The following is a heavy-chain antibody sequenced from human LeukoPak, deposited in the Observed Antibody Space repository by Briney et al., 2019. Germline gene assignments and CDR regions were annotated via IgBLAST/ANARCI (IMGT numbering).Heavy chain of an antibody. D-gene: IGHD3-10*01. V-gene: IGHV1-2*02. Sequence: GASVKVSCTASGYTFTDYYIHWVRQAPGQGLEWMAWINPHSGGTNYAQNFQDRVTMTRDTSISTAYMDLSRLRSDDTAVYYCARGSWFGDLLYAQPAYYFDYWGQGTLVTVSS. CDR1: GYTFTDYY. CDR3: ARGSWFGDLLYAQPAYYFDY. CDR2: INPHSGGT. J-gene: IGHJ4*02.